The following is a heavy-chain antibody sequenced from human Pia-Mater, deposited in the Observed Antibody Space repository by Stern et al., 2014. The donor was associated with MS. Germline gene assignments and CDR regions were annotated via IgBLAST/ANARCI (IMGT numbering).Heavy chain of an antibody. J-gene: IGHJ4*02. CDR2: VNPSGGRT. CDR3: ARDSFEQSVLLY. Sequence: QVQLVQSGAEVKKPGASVKVSCKASGYTFTSYHMHWVRQAPGQGLEWMGIVNPSGGRTSYAQKFQGRLTMTRDTSTSTVYMELSSLRSEDTAVYYCARDSFEQSVLLYWGQGTLVTVSS. D-gene: IGHD6-19*01. V-gene: IGHV1-46*01. CDR1: GYTFTSYH.